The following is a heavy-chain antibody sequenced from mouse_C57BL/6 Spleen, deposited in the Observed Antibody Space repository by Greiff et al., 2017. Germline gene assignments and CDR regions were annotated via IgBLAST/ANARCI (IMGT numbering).Heavy chain of an antibody. J-gene: IGHJ2*01. CDR2: IYPRSGNT. V-gene: IGHV1-81*01. CDR3: ARSGYSNGYYFDY. CDR1: GYTFTSYG. D-gene: IGHD2-5*01. Sequence: QVQLKESGAELARPGASVKLSCKASGYTFTSYGISWVKQRTGQGLEWIGEIYPRSGNTYYNEKFKGKATLTADKSSSTAYMELRSLTSEDSAVYFCARSGYSNGYYFDYWGQGTTLTVSS.